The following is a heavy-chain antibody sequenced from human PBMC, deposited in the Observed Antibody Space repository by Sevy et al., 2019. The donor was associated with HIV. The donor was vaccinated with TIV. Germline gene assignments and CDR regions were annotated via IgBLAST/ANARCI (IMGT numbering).Heavy chain of an antibody. CDR2: INWDGSEK. D-gene: IGHD3-10*01. CDR3: ERGGFYFGSEDYYGKAGYDS. V-gene: IGHV3-9*01. Sequence: GGSLRLSCATSGFSFNDYAMHWVRQAPGKGLEWVSGINWDGSEKDYAESVEGRLTISRNNDKKSLLLQMSSLRREDTASYFCERGGFYFGSEDYYGKAGYDSWGPGTVVTVSS. J-gene: IGHJ4*02. CDR1: GFSFNDYA.